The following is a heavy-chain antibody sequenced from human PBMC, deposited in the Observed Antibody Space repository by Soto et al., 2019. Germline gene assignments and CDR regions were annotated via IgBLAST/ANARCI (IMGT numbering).Heavy chain of an antibody. CDR1: GGSISSSSYY. CDR3: ARLSATVTTGGWFDP. J-gene: IGHJ5*02. D-gene: IGHD4-17*01. CDR2: IYYSGST. Sequence: SETLSLTCTVSGGSISSSSYYWGWIRQPPGKGLEWIGSIYYSGSTYYNPSLKSRVTISVDTSKNQFSLKLSSVTAADTAVYYCARLSATVTTGGWFDPWGQGTLVTV. V-gene: IGHV4-39*01.